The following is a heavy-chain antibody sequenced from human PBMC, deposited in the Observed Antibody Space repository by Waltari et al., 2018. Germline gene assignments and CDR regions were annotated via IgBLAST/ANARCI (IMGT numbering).Heavy chain of an antibody. J-gene: IGHJ4*02. D-gene: IGHD3-22*01. CDR3: ARYSSGSMYYFDY. CDR2: ISGSGGST. CDR1: GFTFSSYA. V-gene: IGHV3-23*01. Sequence: EVQLLESGGGLVQPGGSLRLSCAASGFTFSSYAMSWVRQAPGKGLEWVSAISGSGGSTDYADSVKGRFTISRDNSKNTLYLQMNSLRAEDTAVYYCARYSSGSMYYFDYWGQGTLVTVSS.